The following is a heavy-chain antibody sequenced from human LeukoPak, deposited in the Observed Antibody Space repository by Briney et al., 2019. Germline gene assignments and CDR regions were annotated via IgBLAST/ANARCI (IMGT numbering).Heavy chain of an antibody. CDR2: IHHRAGA. CDR1: GGSFTDYY. Sequence: PSETLSLTCAVYGGSFTDYYWSWIRHLPGKGLEWIGEIHHRAGANYNPSLWGRVTISADTFKNQFSLHLTSVTAADTATFYCARGPVRDDGLTGISYYFGLDVWGHGTTVTVFS. D-gene: IGHD2-21*02. J-gene: IGHJ6*02. CDR3: ARGPVRDDGLTGISYYFGLDV. V-gene: IGHV4-34*01.